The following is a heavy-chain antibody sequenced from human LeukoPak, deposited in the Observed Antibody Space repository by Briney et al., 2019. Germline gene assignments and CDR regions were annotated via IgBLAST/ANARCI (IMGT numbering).Heavy chain of an antibody. CDR2: INHSGST. CDR3: ATRTTIARFGDY. CDR1: GGSFSGYY. Sequence: PSETLSLTCAVYGGSFSGYYWSWIRQPPGKGLDWIGEINHSGSTNYNPSLKSRVTISVDTSKNQFSLKLSSVTAADTAVYYCATRTTIARFGDYWGPGTLVTVSS. V-gene: IGHV4-34*01. J-gene: IGHJ4*02. D-gene: IGHD3-16*01.